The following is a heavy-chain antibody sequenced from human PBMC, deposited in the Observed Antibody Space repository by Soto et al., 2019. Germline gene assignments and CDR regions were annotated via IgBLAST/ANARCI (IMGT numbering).Heavy chain of an antibody. J-gene: IGHJ6*02. Sequence: GASVKVSCKASGYTFTSYAMHWVRQAPGQSLEWMGWINAGNGNTKYSQKFQGRVIIIRDTSASTAYMELGSLRSEDTAVYYCARDRGGSSGWPAGTYYYYYGMDVWGQGTTVTVS. CDR3: ARDRGGSSGWPAGTYYYYYGMDV. CDR2: INAGNGNT. CDR1: GYTFTSYA. V-gene: IGHV1-3*01. D-gene: IGHD6-25*01.